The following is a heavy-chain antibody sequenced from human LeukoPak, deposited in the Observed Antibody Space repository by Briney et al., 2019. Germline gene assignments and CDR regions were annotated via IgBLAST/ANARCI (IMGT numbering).Heavy chain of an antibody. J-gene: IGHJ6*03. CDR1: GYTFTGYY. V-gene: IGHV1-69*06. CDR3: ARASGFLNYYYYMDV. Sequence: SVKVSCKASGYTFTGYYMHWVRQAPGQGLEWMGGIIPIFGTANYAQKFQGRVTITADKSTSTAYMELSSLKSEDTAVYYCARASGFLNYYYYMDVWGKGTTVTVSS. D-gene: IGHD6-19*01. CDR2: IIPIFGTA.